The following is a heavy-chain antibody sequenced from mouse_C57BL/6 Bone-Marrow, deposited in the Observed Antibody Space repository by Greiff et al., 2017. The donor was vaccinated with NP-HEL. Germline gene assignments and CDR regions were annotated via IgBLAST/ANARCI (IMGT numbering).Heavy chain of an antibody. CDR1: GFNIKDDY. D-gene: IGHD1-1*02. V-gene: IGHV14-4*01. Sequence: EVKLQQSGAELVRPGASVKLSCTASGFNIKDDYMHWVKQRPEQGLEWIGWIDPENGDTEYASKFQGKATITADTSSNTAYLQLSSLTSEDTAVYYCTTSVGCGSQGAYWGQGTLVTVSA. CDR2: IDPENGDT. CDR3: TTSVGCGSQGAY. J-gene: IGHJ3*01.